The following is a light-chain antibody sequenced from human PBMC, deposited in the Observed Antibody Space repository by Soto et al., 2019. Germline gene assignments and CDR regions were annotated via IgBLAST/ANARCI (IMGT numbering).Light chain of an antibody. Sequence: EIVLTQSPATLSLSPGERATLSCRASQSISSYLAWYQQKPDQAPRLLIYDASNRATGIPARFSGSGSGTDFTLTINSLEPEDFAVYYCHQRSTWPFTFGPGTKVDIK. V-gene: IGKV3-11*01. J-gene: IGKJ3*01. CDR2: DAS. CDR1: QSISSY. CDR3: HQRSTWPFT.